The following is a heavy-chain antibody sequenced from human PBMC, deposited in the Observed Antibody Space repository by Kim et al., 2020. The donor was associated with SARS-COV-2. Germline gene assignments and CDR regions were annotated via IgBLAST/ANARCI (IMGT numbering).Heavy chain of an antibody. CDR3: ARDQTYYYGSGSYYSY. CDR2: INHSGST. V-gene: IGHV4-34*01. D-gene: IGHD3-10*01. Sequence: SETLSLTCAVYGGSFSGYYWSWIRQPPGKGLEWIGEINHSGSTNYNPSLKSRVTISVDTSKNQFSLKLSSVTAADTAVYYCARDQTYYYGSGSYYSYWGQGTLVTVSS. CDR1: GGSFSGYY. J-gene: IGHJ4*02.